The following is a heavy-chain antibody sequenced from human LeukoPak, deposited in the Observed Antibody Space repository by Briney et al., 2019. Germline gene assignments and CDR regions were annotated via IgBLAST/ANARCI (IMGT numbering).Heavy chain of an antibody. D-gene: IGHD1-26*01. Sequence: SLRLSCAASGFTFDDYAMHWVRQTPGRGLEWVSSINWNSGSIGYADSLKGRFTISRDNAKNSLYLQMNRLRADDTALYYCAKGYSGSYYSPPIFDSWGQGTLVTVSS. CDR1: GFTFDDYA. J-gene: IGHJ5*01. CDR3: AKGYSGSYYSPPIFDS. V-gene: IGHV3-9*01. CDR2: INWNSGSI.